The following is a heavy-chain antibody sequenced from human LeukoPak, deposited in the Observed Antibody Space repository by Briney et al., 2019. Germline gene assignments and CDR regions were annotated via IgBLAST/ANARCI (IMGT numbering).Heavy chain of an antibody. Sequence: GGSLRLSCAASGFAFSSYGMSWVRQAPGKGLDWVSYISSSGSTIYYADSVKGRFTISRDNAKNSLYLQMNSLRAEDTAVYYCAELGITMIGGVWGKGTTVTISS. J-gene: IGHJ6*04. D-gene: IGHD3-10*02. CDR2: ISSSGSTI. V-gene: IGHV3-48*04. CDR1: GFAFSSYG. CDR3: AELGITMIGGV.